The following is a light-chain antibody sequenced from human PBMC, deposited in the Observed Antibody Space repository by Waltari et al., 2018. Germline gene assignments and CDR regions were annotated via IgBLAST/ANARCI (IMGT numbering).Light chain of an antibody. CDR3: SSYTGSNAGM. V-gene: IGLV2-14*01. CDR2: DVS. CDR1: SSDIGASNF. J-gene: IGLJ3*02. Sequence: QSALTQPASVSGSPGQSITISCTGTSSDIGASNFVSWYQQHPGKAPQLLIYDVSNRPSGVSTRFSGSKSANTASLTISGLQAEDEADYYCSSYTGSNAGMFGGGTKVTVL.